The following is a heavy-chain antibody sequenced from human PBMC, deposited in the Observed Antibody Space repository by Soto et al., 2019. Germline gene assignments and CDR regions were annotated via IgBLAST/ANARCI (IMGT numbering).Heavy chain of an antibody. D-gene: IGHD3-9*01. J-gene: IGHJ4*02. Sequence: GGSLRLSCAASGFTVSSNYMSWVRQAPGKGLEWVSVIYSGGSTYYADSVKGRFTISRDNSKNTLYLQMNSLRAEDTAVYYCAREIILVLDYGGKETLVTVPS. CDR1: GFTVSSNY. CDR2: IYSGGST. V-gene: IGHV3-66*01. CDR3: AREIILVLDY.